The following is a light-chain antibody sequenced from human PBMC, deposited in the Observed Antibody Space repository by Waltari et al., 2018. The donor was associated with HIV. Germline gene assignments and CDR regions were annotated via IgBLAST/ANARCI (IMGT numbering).Light chain of an antibody. CDR2: QDN. CDR3: QAWHINTYV. J-gene: IGLJ1*01. V-gene: IGLV3-1*01. CDR1: NLGEKY. Sequence: YEVTQPPSVAVSPGQTASITCSGDNLGEKYAAWYQQKAAQSPVLVIYQDNKRPSGIPERFSGSNSGNTATLTISGTQATDEADYFCQAWHINTYVFGTGTKLTVL.